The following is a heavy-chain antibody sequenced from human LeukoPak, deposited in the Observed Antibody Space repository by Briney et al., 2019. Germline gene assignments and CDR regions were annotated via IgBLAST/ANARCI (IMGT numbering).Heavy chain of an antibody. CDR3: AKAHSTGSYYEFDY. Sequence: GGTLRLSCAASGFTFSSYGMSWVRQAPGKGLEWVSAISGSGGSTYYADSVKGRFTISRDNSKNTLYLQMNSLRAEDTAVYYCAKAHSTGSYYEFDYWGQGTLVTVCS. J-gene: IGHJ4*02. CDR1: GFTFSSYG. D-gene: IGHD1-26*01. V-gene: IGHV3-23*01. CDR2: ISGSGGST.